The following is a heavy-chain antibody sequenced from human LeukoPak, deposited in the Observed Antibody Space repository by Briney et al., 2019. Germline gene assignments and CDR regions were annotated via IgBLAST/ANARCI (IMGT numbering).Heavy chain of an antibody. Sequence: QPGGSLRLSCAASGFTFSSYWMHWGRQAPGKGRVGVSSINSDGSSTSYADSVKGRFTISRDNAKNTLYLQMNSLRAEDTAVYYCARAQYDFWSGYYYWGQGTLVTVSS. J-gene: IGHJ4*02. CDR3: ARAQYDFWSGYYY. V-gene: IGHV3-74*01. CDR2: INSDGSST. D-gene: IGHD3-3*01. CDR1: GFTFSSYW.